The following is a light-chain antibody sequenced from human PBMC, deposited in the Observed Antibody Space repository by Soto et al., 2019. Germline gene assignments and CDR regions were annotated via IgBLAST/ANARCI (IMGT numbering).Light chain of an antibody. Sequence: DIQMTQSPSAVSGSVVDGFTITCRASQGFSNWVAWYRQKPGKAPELLIYAASSLHVGVPSRFSGSRSGTDFTLTISNLQPEDFATYFCQQTNSFPPITFGQGTRLEIK. J-gene: IGKJ5*01. CDR3: QQTNSFPPIT. CDR1: QGFSNW. CDR2: AAS. V-gene: IGKV1-12*01.